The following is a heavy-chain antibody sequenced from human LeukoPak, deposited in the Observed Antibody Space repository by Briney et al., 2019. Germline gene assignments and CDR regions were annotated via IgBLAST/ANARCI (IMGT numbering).Heavy chain of an antibody. CDR2: ISGSGGST. Sequence: PGGSLRLSCAASGFTFSSNAMSWVCQAPGKGLEWVSAISGSGGSTYYADSVKGRFTISRDNSKNTLYLQVISLRAEDTAVYYCARDQTVTTPDAFNIWGQGTMVTVSS. D-gene: IGHD4-17*01. CDR3: ARDQTVTTPDAFNI. J-gene: IGHJ3*02. V-gene: IGHV3-23*01. CDR1: GFTFSSNA.